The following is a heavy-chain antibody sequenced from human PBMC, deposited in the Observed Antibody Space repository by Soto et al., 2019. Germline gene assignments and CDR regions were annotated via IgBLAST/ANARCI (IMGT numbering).Heavy chain of an antibody. CDR1: GFTFSSYA. V-gene: IGHV3-30-3*01. J-gene: IGHJ1*01. D-gene: IGHD2-2*02. Sequence: GGSLRLSCAASGFTFSSYAMHWVRQAPGTGLEWVAVISYEGSNKYYADSVKGRFTISRDNAKNSLYLQMNSLRAEDTALYYCAKGRREDIVVVPAAIVAAEYFQHWGQGTLVTVPS. CDR3: AKGRREDIVVVPAAIVAAEYFQH. CDR2: ISYEGSNK.